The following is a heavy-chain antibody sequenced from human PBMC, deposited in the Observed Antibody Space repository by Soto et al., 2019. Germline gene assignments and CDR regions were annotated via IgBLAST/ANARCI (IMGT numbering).Heavy chain of an antibody. Sequence: QPGGSLRLSCAASGFTFSSYAMSWVRQAPGKGLEWVSAISGSGGSTYYADSVKGRFTISRDNSKNTLYLQMNSLRAEDTAVYYCAKDHGEVVAALNNWFDPWGQGTLVTVSS. CDR1: GFTFSSYA. J-gene: IGHJ5*02. CDR2: ISGSGGST. CDR3: AKDHGEVVAALNNWFDP. D-gene: IGHD2-15*01. V-gene: IGHV3-23*01.